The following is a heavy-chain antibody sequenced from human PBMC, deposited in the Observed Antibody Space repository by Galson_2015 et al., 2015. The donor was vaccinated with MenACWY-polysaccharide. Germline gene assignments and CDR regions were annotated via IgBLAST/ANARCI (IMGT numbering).Heavy chain of an antibody. CDR2: IFPGDSDT. J-gene: IGHJ4*02. D-gene: IGHD6-13*01. CDR3: ARPSYSSSWNPFDY. Sequence: GVIFPGDSDTRYSPSFQGQVTISADKSISTAYLQWSSLKASDTAMYYCARPSYSSSWNPFDYWGQGTLVTVSS. V-gene: IGHV5-51*01.